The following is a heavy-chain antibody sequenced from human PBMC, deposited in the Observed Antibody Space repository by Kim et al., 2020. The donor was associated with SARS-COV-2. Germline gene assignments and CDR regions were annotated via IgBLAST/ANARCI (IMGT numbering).Heavy chain of an antibody. CDR3: ASISGAADHWFDP. CDR1: GGSISSSSYY. D-gene: IGHD6-13*01. Sequence: SETLSLTCTVSGGSISSSSYYWGWIRQPPGKGLEWIGSIYYSGSTYYNPSLKSRVTISVDTSKNQFSLKLSSVTAADTAVYYCASISGAADHWFDPWGQGTLVTVSS. CDR2: IYYSGST. J-gene: IGHJ5*02. V-gene: IGHV4-39*01.